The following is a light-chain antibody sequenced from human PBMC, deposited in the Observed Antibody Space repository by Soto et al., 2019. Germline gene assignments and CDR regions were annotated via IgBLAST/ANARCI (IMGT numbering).Light chain of an antibody. CDR2: DAS. J-gene: IGKJ4*01. CDR3: QDRSHWPPP. CDR1: QSISTY. Sequence: EIVLTRSPATLSLSPGERATLSCRASQSISTYLAWYQQKLGQAPRLLIFDASSRATGIPARFSGSGSGTDFTLTISSLEPEDFAVYYCQDRSHWPPPFGGGTKVEIK. V-gene: IGKV3-11*01.